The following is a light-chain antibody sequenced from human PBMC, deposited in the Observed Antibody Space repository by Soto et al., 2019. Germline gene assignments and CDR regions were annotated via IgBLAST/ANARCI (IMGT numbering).Light chain of an antibody. CDR2: EVS. V-gene: IGKV2-30*01. CDR1: QSLLYSDGNTY. J-gene: IGKJ4*01. CDR3: MQGSHWPLT. Sequence: DVVLTQSPLSLPVTLGRPSSISCMSSQSLLYSDGNTYLNWFQQRTGQSPRRILFEVSKRQSGVPERLSGSGSGTDFTLKISRVEAEDVGVYYCMQGSHWPLTFGGVTKVDIK.